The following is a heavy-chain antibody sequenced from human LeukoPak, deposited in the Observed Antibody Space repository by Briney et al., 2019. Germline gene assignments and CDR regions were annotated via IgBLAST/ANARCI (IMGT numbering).Heavy chain of an antibody. CDR1: RYTFTGYY. Sequence: ASLKVSCTASRYTFTGYYMHWVRQALGQGREWMGWINPKSGGTNYSQKFQGRVTMTRDTSTSTAYMELSRLRSDDTAVYYCARERLVYDFWSGYYRFDPWGEGSLVTVSS. CDR2: INPKSGGT. V-gene: IGHV1-2*02. D-gene: IGHD3-3*01. J-gene: IGHJ5*02. CDR3: ARERLVYDFWSGYYRFDP.